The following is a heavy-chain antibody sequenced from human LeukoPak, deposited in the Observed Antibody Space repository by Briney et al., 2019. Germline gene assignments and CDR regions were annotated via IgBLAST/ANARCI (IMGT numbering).Heavy chain of an antibody. CDR3: ARDEQQLVPRGMDV. Sequence: SETLSLTCTVSGGSISSYYWGWLRQPAGQGLEWIVRIYNSGRTNYNPSLKSRVTVSVDTSKNQFSLKLSSVTAADTAVYYCARDEQQLVPRGMDVWGQGTTVTVSS. J-gene: IGHJ6*02. D-gene: IGHD6-13*01. CDR2: IYNSGRT. V-gene: IGHV4-4*07. CDR1: GGSISSYY.